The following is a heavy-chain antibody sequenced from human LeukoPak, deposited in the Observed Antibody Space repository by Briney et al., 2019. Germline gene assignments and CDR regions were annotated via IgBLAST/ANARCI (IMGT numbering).Heavy chain of an antibody. CDR2: IRAYNGNT. J-gene: IGHJ4*02. D-gene: IGHD2-2*01. Sequence: ASVKVSCKASGYTFTSYGISWVRQAHGQGIEWMGWIRAYNGNTNYEQKLQGRVTMTTDTSTSTAYMELRSLRSDDTAVYYCAISTSNDYWGQGTLVTVSS. V-gene: IGHV1-18*01. CDR1: GYTFTSYG. CDR3: AISTSNDY.